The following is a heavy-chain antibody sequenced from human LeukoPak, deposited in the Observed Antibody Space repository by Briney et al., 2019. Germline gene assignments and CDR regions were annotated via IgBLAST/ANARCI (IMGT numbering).Heavy chain of an antibody. D-gene: IGHD5-24*01. J-gene: IGHJ6*03. CDR3: ARAAGRDGYNFNYYYMDV. CDR1: GFTFSSYS. CDR2: ISSSSSYI. V-gene: IGHV3-21*01. Sequence: PGGSPRLSCAASGFTFSSYSMNWVRQAPGKGLEWVSSISSSSSYIYYADSLKGRFTISRDNAKNSLYLQMNSLRAEDTAVYYCARAAGRDGYNFNYYYMDVWGKGTTVTVSS.